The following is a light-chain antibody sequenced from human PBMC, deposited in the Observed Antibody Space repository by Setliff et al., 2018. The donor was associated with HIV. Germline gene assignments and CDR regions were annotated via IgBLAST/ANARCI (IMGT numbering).Light chain of an antibody. CDR2: DVS. CDR3: SSFGSSNTHV. V-gene: IGLV2-14*03. CDR1: SSDVGVYNY. Sequence: QSALTQPASVSGSPEQSITISCTGTSSDVGVYNYVSWYQQHPGKAPKLMIFDVSERPSGVSDRFSGSKSGNTASLTISGLQAEDEADYYCSSFGSSNTHVFGTGTKVTVL. J-gene: IGLJ1*01.